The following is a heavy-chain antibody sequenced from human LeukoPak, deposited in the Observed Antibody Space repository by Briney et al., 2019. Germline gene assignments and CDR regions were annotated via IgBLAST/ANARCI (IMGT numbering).Heavy chain of an antibody. CDR2: INHSGST. CDR3: ARGRYYDFWSGYYIPHFDY. D-gene: IGHD3-3*01. V-gene: IGHV4-34*01. CDR1: GGSFSGYY. J-gene: IGHJ4*02. Sequence: SETLSLTCAVYGGSFSGYYWSWIRQPPGKGLEWIGEINHSGSTNYNPSLKSRVTISVDTSKSQFSLKLSSVTAADTAVYYCARGRYYDFWSGYYIPHFDYWGQGTLVTVSS.